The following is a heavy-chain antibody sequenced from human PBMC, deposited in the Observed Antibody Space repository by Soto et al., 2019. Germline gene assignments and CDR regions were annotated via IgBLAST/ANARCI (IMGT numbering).Heavy chain of an antibody. D-gene: IGHD3-22*01. Sequence: GGSLRLSCSASGFTFSSYDMHWVRQGPGKGLEWASAIGTAGDTNYAGSVKGRFTISRENAKNSLYLQMNSLRAGDTAIYFCARAIGPTLFDYWGQGALVTVSS. CDR1: GFTFSSYD. V-gene: IGHV3-13*04. J-gene: IGHJ4*02. CDR3: ARAIGPTLFDY. CDR2: IGTAGDT.